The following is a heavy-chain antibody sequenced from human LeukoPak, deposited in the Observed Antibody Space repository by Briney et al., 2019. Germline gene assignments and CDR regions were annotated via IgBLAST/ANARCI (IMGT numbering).Heavy chain of an antibody. CDR1: GFTFSDYY. V-gene: IGHV3-7*01. CDR2: IKQDGSEK. J-gene: IGHJ4*02. D-gene: IGHD3-9*01. CDR3: ARDGRYFDWSFDY. Sequence: PGGSLRLSCAASGFTFSDYYMSWVRQAPGKGLEWVANIKQDGSEKYYVDSVKGRFTISRDNAKNSLYLQMNSLRAEDTAVYYCARDGRYFDWSFDYWGQGTLVTVSS.